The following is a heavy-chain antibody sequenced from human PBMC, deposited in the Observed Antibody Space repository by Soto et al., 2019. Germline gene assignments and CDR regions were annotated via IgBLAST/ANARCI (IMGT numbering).Heavy chain of an antibody. CDR3: ARAKVIAARPPDYFDY. Sequence: QVQLVQSGAEVKKPGASVKVSCKASGYTFTGYYMHWVRQAPGQGLEWMGWINPNSGGTNYAQKFQGRVTMTRDTSISTAYMELSRLRSDDTAVYYCARAKVIAARPPDYFDYWGQGTLVTVSS. CDR1: GYTFTGYY. D-gene: IGHD6-6*01. CDR2: INPNSGGT. J-gene: IGHJ4*02. V-gene: IGHV1-2*02.